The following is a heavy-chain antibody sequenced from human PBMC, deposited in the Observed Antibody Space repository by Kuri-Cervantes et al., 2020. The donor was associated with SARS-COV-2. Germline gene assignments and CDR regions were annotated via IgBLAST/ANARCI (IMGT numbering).Heavy chain of an antibody. Sequence: ASVKVSCKASGYTFTGYYMHWVRQAPGQGLEWMGWINPNSGGTNYAQKFQGRVTMTRDTSISTAYMELSRLRSDDTAVYYCARGPPRYCGSSTSCYRVGGYFYYMDVWGKGTMVTVSS. CDR3: ARGPPRYCGSSTSCYRVGGYFYYMDV. V-gene: IGHV1-2*02. CDR2: INPNSGGT. D-gene: IGHD2-2*02. CDR1: GYTFTGYY. J-gene: IGHJ6*03.